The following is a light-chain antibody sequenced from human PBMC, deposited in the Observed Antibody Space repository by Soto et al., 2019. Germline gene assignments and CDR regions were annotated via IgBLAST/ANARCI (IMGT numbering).Light chain of an antibody. Sequence: DIVMTQSPDSLAVSLGERATINCKSSQSVLYSSNNKNYLAGYQQKPGQPPKLLINWASTRESGVPDRFSGRGSETDFTLTIISLEAEDVACYYCQQYDSTPWACGQGTKVEIK. CDR2: WAS. V-gene: IGKV4-1*01. J-gene: IGKJ1*01. CDR3: QQYDSTPWA. CDR1: QSVLYSSNNKNY.